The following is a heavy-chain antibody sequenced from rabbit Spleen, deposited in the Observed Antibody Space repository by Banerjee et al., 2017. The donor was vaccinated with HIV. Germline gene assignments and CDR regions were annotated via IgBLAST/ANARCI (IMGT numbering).Heavy chain of an antibody. Sequence: QEQLVESGGGLVQPEGSLTLTCTASGFSFSGGYYVCWVRQAPGKGLEWIACIYAASSGSTYYASWAKGRFTISKTSSTTVTLQMASLTAADTASFFCAREKYAGGGTYYFDLWGPGTLVTVS. V-gene: IGHV1S45*01. D-gene: IGHD4-2*01. CDR1: GFSFSGGYY. CDR2: IYAASSGST. J-gene: IGHJ4*01. CDR3: AREKYAGGGTYYFDL.